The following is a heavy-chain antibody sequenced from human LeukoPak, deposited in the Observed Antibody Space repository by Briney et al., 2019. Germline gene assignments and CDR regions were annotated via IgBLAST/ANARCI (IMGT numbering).Heavy chain of an antibody. D-gene: IGHD1-26*01. CDR3: AKDRWELSDY. CDR1: GLTFSSYA. CDR2: ISGSGGST. V-gene: IGHV3-23*01. J-gene: IGHJ4*02. Sequence: GGSLRLSCAASGLTFSSYAMSWVRQAPGKGPEWVSAISGSGGSTYYADSVKGRFTISRDNSKNTLYLQMNSLRAEDTAVYYCAKDRWELSDYWGQGTLVTVSS.